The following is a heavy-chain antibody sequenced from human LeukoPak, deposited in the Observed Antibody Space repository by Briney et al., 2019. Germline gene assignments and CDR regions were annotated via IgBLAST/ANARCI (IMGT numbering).Heavy chain of an antibody. CDR2: ISRSGGIT. Sequence: GGSLRLSCAASGFTFNNYAMSWVRQAPGKGLEWVSAISRSGGITYYTDSVKGRFTISRDNSKNTHYLQMNSLRAEDTAVYYCAKDSEHYSGSYMGRFDYWGQGTLVTVSS. CDR3: AKDSEHYSGSYMGRFDY. V-gene: IGHV3-23*01. CDR1: GFTFNNYA. D-gene: IGHD1-26*01. J-gene: IGHJ4*02.